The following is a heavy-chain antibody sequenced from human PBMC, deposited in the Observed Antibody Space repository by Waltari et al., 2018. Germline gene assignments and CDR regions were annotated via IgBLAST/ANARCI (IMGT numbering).Heavy chain of an antibody. D-gene: IGHD2-15*01. CDR2: ISGRGGST. CDR1: GFTFSSYA. J-gene: IGHJ4*02. CDR3: AKATGRVVVVAASIDY. V-gene: IGHV3-23*04. Sequence: EVQLVESGGGLVQPGGSLRLSCAASGFTFSSYAMSWVRQAPGKGLEWVSAISGRGGSTYYADSVKGRFTISRDNSKNTLYLQMNSLRAEDTAVYYCAKATGRVVVVAASIDYWGQGTLVTVSS.